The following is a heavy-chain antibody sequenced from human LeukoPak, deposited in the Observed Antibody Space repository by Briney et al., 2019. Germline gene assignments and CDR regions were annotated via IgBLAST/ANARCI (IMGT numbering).Heavy chain of an antibody. CDR2: ISYSGTT. J-gene: IGHJ5*02. Sequence: SETLSLTCTVSGGSISSGSYYWGWIRQPPGKGLEWIGSISYSGTTYYNPSLKSRVTMSVDTSKNQFSLKLSSVTAADTAVYYCARDKTGDYGDLNWFDPWGQGTLVTVSS. CDR1: GGSISSGSYY. V-gene: IGHV4-39*07. CDR3: ARDKTGDYGDLNWFDP. D-gene: IGHD4-17*01.